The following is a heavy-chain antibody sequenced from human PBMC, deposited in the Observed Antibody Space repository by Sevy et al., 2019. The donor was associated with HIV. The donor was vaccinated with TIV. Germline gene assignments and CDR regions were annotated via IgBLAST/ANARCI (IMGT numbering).Heavy chain of an antibody. J-gene: IGHJ4*02. D-gene: IGHD4-17*01. V-gene: IGHV4-39*01. Sequence: SETLSLTCTVSGGSISSSSYYWGWIRQPPGKGLEWIGSIYYSGSTYYNPSLKSRVTISVDTSKNQFSLKLSSVTAADTAVYYCASESTVVIPLFDYWGQGTLVTVSS. CDR3: ASESTVVIPLFDY. CDR2: IYYSGST. CDR1: GGSISSSSYY.